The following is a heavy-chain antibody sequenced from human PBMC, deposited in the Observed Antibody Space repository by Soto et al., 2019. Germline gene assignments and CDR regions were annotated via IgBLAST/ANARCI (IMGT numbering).Heavy chain of an antibody. J-gene: IGHJ4*02. CDR3: ATSIGALNEY. CDR2: ITESGDGT. CDR1: GFTFSSSA. V-gene: IGHV3-23*01. D-gene: IGHD3-16*01. Sequence: GGSLRLSCLTSGFTFSSSAMTWGRQAPGKGLDWVSAITESGDGTFYADSVKGRFTISRDNSKNTLFLQMNSLTIEDTALYYCATSIGALNEYWGQGILVTVSS.